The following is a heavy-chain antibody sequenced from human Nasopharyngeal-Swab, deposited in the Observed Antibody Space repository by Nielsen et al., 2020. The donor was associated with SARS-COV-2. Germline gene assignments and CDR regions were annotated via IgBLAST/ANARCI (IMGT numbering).Heavy chain of an antibody. CDR1: GYTFTGYY. CDR2: INPNSGNT. Sequence: ASVKVSCKASGYTFTGYYMHWVRQAPGQGLEWMGRINPNSGNTAYAQRFQGRVTMTRNTSIDTAYMELTSLRSEDTAVDYCARRKGSGGTCLGYWGQGTLVTVSS. D-gene: IGHD2-15*01. CDR3: ARRKGSGGTCLGY. V-gene: IGHV1-8*02. J-gene: IGHJ4*02.